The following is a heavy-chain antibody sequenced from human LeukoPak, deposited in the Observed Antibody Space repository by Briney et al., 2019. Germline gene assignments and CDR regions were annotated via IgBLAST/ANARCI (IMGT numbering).Heavy chain of an antibody. CDR3: ARGLCGGIGSTGRCLYYYGMDV. CDR1: GGSFSGYY. J-gene: IGHJ6*02. V-gene: IGHV4-34*01. D-gene: IGHD3-16*01. Sequence: SETLSLTCAVYGGSFSGYYWSWIRQPPGKGPEWIGEINHSGSTNYNPSLKSRVTISVDTSKNQFSLKLSSVTAADTAVYYCARGLCGGIGSTGRCLYYYGMDVWGQGTTVTVSS. CDR2: INHSGST.